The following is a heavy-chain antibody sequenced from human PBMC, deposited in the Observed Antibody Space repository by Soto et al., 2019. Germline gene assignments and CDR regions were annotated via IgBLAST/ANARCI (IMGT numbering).Heavy chain of an antibody. V-gene: IGHV3-30-3*01. Sequence: QVQLVESGGGMVQPGRSLRLSCVASEFTLSHYALHWVRQAPGKGLGWVAVISYDGSIKYYADSVKGRFTISRDNSKNTLYLQMNSLRPEDTAVYYCAKDRGTSANSRAYFDSWGQGTLVTVSS. J-gene: IGHJ4*02. CDR2: ISYDGSIK. CDR3: AKDRGTSANSRAYFDS. D-gene: IGHD2-2*01. CDR1: EFTLSHYA.